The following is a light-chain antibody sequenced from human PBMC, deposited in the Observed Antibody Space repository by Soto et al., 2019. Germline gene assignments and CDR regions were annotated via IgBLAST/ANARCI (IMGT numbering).Light chain of an antibody. V-gene: IGLV2-14*01. CDR2: DVS. CDR1: SSDVGGYNY. CDR3: SSYTSSSTRRV. J-gene: IGLJ1*01. Sequence: QAVVTQPASVSGSPGQPITISCTGTSSDVGGYNYVSWYQQHPGKAPKLMIYDVSNRPSGVSNRFSGSKSGNTASLTISGLQAEDEADYYCSSYTSSSTRRVFGTGTKLTVL.